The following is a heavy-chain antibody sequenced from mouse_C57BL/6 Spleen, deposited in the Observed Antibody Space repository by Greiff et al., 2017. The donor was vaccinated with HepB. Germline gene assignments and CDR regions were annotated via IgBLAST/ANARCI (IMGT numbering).Heavy chain of an antibody. Sequence: VQGVESGAELARPGASVKLSCKASGYTFTSYGISWVKQRTGQGLEWIGEIYPRSGNTYYNEKFKGKATLTADKSSSTAYMELRSLTSEDSAVYFCARWPLITTVVADDYWGQGTTLTVSS. J-gene: IGHJ2*01. D-gene: IGHD1-1*01. V-gene: IGHV1-81*01. CDR3: ARWPLITTVVADDY. CDR1: GYTFTSYG. CDR2: IYPRSGNT.